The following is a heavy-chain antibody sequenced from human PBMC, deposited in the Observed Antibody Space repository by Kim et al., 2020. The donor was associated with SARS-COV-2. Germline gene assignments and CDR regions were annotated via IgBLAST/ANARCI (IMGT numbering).Heavy chain of an antibody. CDR1: GGSFSGYY. CDR2: INHSGST. D-gene: IGHD5-18*01. Sequence: SETLSLTCAVYGGSFSGYYWRWIRQPPGKGLEWIGEINHSGSTNYNPSLKSRVTISVDTTKNQFSLKLSSVTAADTAVYYCARYSYGYTQMGYWGQGTLVTVSS. J-gene: IGHJ4*02. CDR3: ARYSYGYTQMGY. V-gene: IGHV4-34*01.